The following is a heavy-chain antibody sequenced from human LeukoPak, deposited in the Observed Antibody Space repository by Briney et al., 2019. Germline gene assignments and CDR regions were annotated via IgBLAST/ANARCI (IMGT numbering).Heavy chain of an antibody. CDR3: ARGRYCSADICSGGDAFDI. J-gene: IGHJ3*02. CDR1: GSSVNGYN. CDR2: IYTRGST. V-gene: IGHV4-4*07. Sequence: SETLSLTCNVSGSSVNGYNWSWIRQPAGKGLEWIGRIYTRGSTNYNPSLKSRVTMSVDTSKYQFSLKLSSVTAADTAVYYCARGRYCSADICSGGDAFDIWGQGTMVSVSS. D-gene: IGHD2-15*01.